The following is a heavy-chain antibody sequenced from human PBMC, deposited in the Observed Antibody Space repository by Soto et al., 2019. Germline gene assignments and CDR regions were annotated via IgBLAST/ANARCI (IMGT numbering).Heavy chain of an antibody. Sequence: GGSLRLSCAASGFTFSSYAMHWVRQAPGKGLEWVAVISYDGSNKYYADSVKGRFTISRDNSKNTLYLQMNSLRAEDTAVYYCARPTTVTTRLAAFDIWGQGTMVPSPQ. D-gene: IGHD4-17*01. J-gene: IGHJ3*02. CDR1: GFTFSSYA. CDR3: ARPTTVTTRLAAFDI. CDR2: ISYDGSNK. V-gene: IGHV3-30-3*01.